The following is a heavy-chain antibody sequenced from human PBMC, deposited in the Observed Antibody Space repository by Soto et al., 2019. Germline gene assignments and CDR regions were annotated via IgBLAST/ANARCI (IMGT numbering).Heavy chain of an antibody. V-gene: IGHV1-69*06. CDR3: ARGVYGSGNYYTGPSGFDI. J-gene: IGHJ3*02. CDR2: NIPVLNTA. D-gene: IGHD3-10*01. CDR1: GGTLSHHG. Sequence: QVQLEQSGAEGKKPGSSVKISCKASGGTLSHHGVSWLRQAPGQGLERVGGNIPVLNTAKYAPKFQGRVPIAADKSTNIAYMELCSLRTDDTAFYYCARGVYGSGNYYTGPSGFDIWGQGTLVNV.